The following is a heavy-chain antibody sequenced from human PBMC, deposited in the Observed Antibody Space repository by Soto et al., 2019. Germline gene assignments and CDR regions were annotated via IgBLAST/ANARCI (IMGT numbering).Heavy chain of an antibody. J-gene: IGHJ4*02. CDR2: ITSDTKTI. CDR3: ARSVEGHFDY. Sequence: EVQLVESGGNLVQPGESLRLSCAASGFRFSIYSMNWVRQAPGKGLEWSAYITSDTKTIKYADSVKGRFTISRDNGKNSVYLHMNSLRDEDTAVYYCARSVEGHFDYWGQGTVVTVSA. CDR1: GFRFSIYS. V-gene: IGHV3-48*02. D-gene: IGHD6-19*01.